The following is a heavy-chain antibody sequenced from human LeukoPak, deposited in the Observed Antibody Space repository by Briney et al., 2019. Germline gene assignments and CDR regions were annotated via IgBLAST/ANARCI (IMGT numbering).Heavy chain of an antibody. CDR1: GFTVSSNY. CDR3: AKDFVVVPGNVNYFDY. Sequence: PGGSLRLSCAASGFTVSSNYMSWVRQAPGKGLEWVSAISGSGDNTYYADSVKGRFTVSRDNSKNTLYVQMKSLRAKDTAVYYCAKDFVVVPGNVNYFDYWGQGTLVTVSS. J-gene: IGHJ4*02. CDR2: ISGSGDNT. V-gene: IGHV3-23*01. D-gene: IGHD2-21*02.